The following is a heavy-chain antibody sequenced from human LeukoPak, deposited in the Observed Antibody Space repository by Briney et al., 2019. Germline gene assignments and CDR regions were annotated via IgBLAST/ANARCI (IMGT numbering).Heavy chain of an antibody. CDR3: ASSSWDYYYYMDV. V-gene: IGHV3-7*03. CDR1: GFSFSTYW. Sequence: GGSLRLSCEVSGFSFSTYWMTWVRQAPGKGLEWVANINQHGSETYYVDSVKGRFTISRDSSKNTLNLQMNSLRAEDTALYYCASSSWDYYYYMDVWGKGTTVTVSS. J-gene: IGHJ6*03. D-gene: IGHD6-13*01. CDR2: INQHGSET.